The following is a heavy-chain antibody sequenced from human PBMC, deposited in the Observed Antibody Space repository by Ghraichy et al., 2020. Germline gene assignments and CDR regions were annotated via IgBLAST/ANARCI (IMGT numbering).Heavy chain of an antibody. D-gene: IGHD2-2*02. CDR2: IYYSGST. J-gene: IGHJ6*02. V-gene: IGHV4-59*01. Sequence: SETLSLTCTVSGGSISSYYWSWIRQPPGKGLEWIGYIYYSGSTNYNPSLKSRVTISVDTSKNQFSLKLSSVTAADTAVYYCARARCNRESSSSYTGYYYYGMDVWGQGTTVTVSS. CDR1: GGSISSYY. CDR3: ARARCNRESSSSYTGYYYYGMDV.